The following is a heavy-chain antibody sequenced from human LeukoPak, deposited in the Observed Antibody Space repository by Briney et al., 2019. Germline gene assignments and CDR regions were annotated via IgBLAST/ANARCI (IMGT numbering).Heavy chain of an antibody. V-gene: IGHV3-48*03. CDR2: ISSSGSTI. D-gene: IGHD3-10*01. CDR3: ARGGSYYNSGSLPHDY. Sequence: GGSLRLSCAASGFTFSSYEMNWVRQAPGKGLEWVSYISSSGSTIYYADSVKGRFTISRDNAKNSLYLQMNSLRAEDTAVYYCARGGSYYNSGSLPHDYWGQGTLVTVSS. J-gene: IGHJ4*02. CDR1: GFTFSSYE.